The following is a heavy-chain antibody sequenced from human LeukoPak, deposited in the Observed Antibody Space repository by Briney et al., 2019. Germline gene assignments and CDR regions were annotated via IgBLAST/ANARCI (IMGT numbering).Heavy chain of an antibody. CDR2: INHSGST. V-gene: IGHV4-34*01. J-gene: IGHJ4*02. Sequence: SETLSLTCAVYGGSFSGYYWSWIRQPPGKGLEWIGEINHSGSTNYNPSLKSRVTISVDTSKNQFSLKLSSVTAADTAVYYCARWPWSGYCTAPPALYYFDYWGQGTLVTVSS. CDR3: ARWPWSGYCTAPPALYYFDY. CDR1: GGSFSGYY. D-gene: IGHD3-3*01.